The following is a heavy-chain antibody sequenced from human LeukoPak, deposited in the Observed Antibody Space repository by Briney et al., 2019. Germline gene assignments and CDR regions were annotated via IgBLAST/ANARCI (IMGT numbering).Heavy chain of an antibody. Sequence: AASVKVSCKASGYTFTSYDINWVRQATGQGLEWMGWMNPNSGNTGYAQKFQGRVTMTRNTSISTAYMELSSLRSEDTAVYYCARGKKSRLWFGDLRPARNWFDPWGQGTLVTVSS. CDR3: ARGKKSRLWFGDLRPARNWFDP. CDR2: MNPNSGNT. J-gene: IGHJ5*02. D-gene: IGHD3-10*01. V-gene: IGHV1-8*01. CDR1: GYTFTSYD.